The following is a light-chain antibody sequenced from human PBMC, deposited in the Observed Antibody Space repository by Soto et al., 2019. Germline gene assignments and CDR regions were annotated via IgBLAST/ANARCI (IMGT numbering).Light chain of an antibody. CDR2: AAS. V-gene: IGKV1-12*01. Sequence: IQMTQSPSSVSASVGDRVTITCRASQDVKSWLAWYQQKPGKAPKLLINAASTLHTGVPSRFSGSGAGTEFNFTISAVQPEDFATYYCQQGIKFPLTFGGGTRVEIK. CDR1: QDVKSW. J-gene: IGKJ4*01. CDR3: QQGIKFPLT.